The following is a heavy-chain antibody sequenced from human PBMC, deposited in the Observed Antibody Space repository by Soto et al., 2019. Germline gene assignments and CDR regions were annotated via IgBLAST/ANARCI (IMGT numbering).Heavy chain of an antibody. CDR3: ARVRQWAGYFDL. CDR1: GFSFSDYW. Sequence: EVQLVESGGALVQPGGSLRLSCVASGFSFSDYWMHWVSQAPGKGLVWVSRVKIDGSIITYADSVKGRFTISRDNAKNTLYLQMNTLRAEDTAVDCCARVRQWAGYFDLWGRGTLVTVSS. CDR2: VKIDGSII. J-gene: IGHJ2*01. V-gene: IGHV3-74*01. D-gene: IGHD1-26*01.